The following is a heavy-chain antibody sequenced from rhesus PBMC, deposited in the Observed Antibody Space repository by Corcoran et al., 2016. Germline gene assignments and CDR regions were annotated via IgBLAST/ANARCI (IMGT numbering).Heavy chain of an antibody. CDR3: ARDTCDY. V-gene: IGHV4-65*01. CDR1: GGSVSSSNW. D-gene: IGHD5-12*01. J-gene: IGHJ4*01. CDR2: ISGSSGST. Sequence: QVQLQESGPGLVKPSETLSLTCAVSGGSVSSSNWWSWIRQPPGKGLEWIGYISGSSGSTYYNPSLKTRVTISTDTSKNQFSLKRSSVTAADTAVYYCARDTCDYWGQGVLVTVSS.